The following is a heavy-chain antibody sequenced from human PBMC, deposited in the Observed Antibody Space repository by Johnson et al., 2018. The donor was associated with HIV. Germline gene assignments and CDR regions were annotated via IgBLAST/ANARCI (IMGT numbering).Heavy chain of an antibody. D-gene: IGHD3-16*01. V-gene: IGHV3-30*02. Sequence: QVQLVESGGGLVQPGGSLRLSCAASGFTFSSYAMSWVRQAPGKGLEWVAFIRYDGTNKYYADSMKGRFTISRDNSKNTLYLQMSSLRAEDTAVYYCARGGKRVMAAFDIWGQGTMVTVSS. CDR1: GFTFSSYA. CDR2: IRYDGTNK. CDR3: ARGGKRVMAAFDI. J-gene: IGHJ3*02.